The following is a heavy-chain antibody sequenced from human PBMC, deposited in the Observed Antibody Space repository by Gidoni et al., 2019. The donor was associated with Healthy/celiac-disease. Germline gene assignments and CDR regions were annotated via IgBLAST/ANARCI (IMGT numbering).Heavy chain of an antibody. CDR1: GFTFSGYW. J-gene: IGHJ4*02. D-gene: IGHD3-16*01. CDR2: IKQDGSEK. CDR3: ARGARATVRTGISGGGD. Sequence: EVQLVESGGGLVQPGGSLRLSCAASGFTFSGYWMSWVRQAPGKGLEWVANIKQDGSEKYYVDSVKGRFTISRDNAKNSLYLQMNSLRAEDTAVYYCARGARATVRTGISGGGDWGQGTLVTVSS. V-gene: IGHV3-7*01.